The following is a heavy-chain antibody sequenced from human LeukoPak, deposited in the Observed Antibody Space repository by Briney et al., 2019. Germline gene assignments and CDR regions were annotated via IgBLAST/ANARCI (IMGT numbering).Heavy chain of an antibody. CDR3: ARGRGYYDFWSAISRVAPDAFDI. V-gene: IGHV4-34*01. Sequence: SETLSLTCAVYGASIRGFYWSWSCHPPPKGRGWSGEVYHIGSATYNPSLKSRVTISVDTSKNQFSLKLSSVTAADTAVYFCARGRGYYDFWSAISRVAPDAFDIWRQGTMVTVSS. CDR2: VYHIGSA. D-gene: IGHD3-3*01. J-gene: IGHJ3*02. CDR1: GASIRGFY.